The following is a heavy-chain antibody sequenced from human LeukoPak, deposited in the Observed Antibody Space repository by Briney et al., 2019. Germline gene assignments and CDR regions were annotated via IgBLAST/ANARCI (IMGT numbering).Heavy chain of an antibody. D-gene: IGHD2-8*01. CDR3: ARDNGEDFDY. CDR2: IYYSGST. Sequence: SETLSLTCTVSGGSISSGGYYWSWIRQHPGKGLEWIGYIYYSGSTYYNPSLKSRVTISVDTSKNQFSLKLSSVTAADTAVYYCARDNGEDFDYWGQGTLVTVSS. V-gene: IGHV4-31*03. J-gene: IGHJ4*02. CDR1: GGSISSGGYY.